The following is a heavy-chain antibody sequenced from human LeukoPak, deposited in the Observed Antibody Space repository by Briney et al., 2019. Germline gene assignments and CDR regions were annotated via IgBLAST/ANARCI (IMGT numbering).Heavy chain of an antibody. D-gene: IGHD3-9*01. CDR1: GFTFSSYE. CDR3: ATYWQYFDWLLSDI. Sequence: GGSLRLSCAASGFTFSSYEMNWVRQAPGKGLEWVSYISGSGTTIYYADSVRGRFTISRDNVKNSLYLQMNSLRAEDTAVYYCATYWQYFDWLLSDIWGLGTMVTVSS. CDR2: ISGSGTTI. J-gene: IGHJ3*02. V-gene: IGHV3-48*03.